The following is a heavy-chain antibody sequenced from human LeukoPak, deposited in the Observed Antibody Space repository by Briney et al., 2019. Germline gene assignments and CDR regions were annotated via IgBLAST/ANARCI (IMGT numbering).Heavy chain of an antibody. CDR2: ISGSGGST. CDR3: AKGGAATGYYFDY. J-gene: IGHJ4*02. CDR1: GITFSSYA. D-gene: IGHD1-26*01. Sequence: PGGSLRLSCAASGITFSSYAMTWVRQAPGKGLEWLPAISGSGGSTYYADSVKGRFTISRDNSRDTLYLQMNTLRAEDTAVYYCAKGGAATGYYFDYWGQGTLVTVSS. V-gene: IGHV3-23*01.